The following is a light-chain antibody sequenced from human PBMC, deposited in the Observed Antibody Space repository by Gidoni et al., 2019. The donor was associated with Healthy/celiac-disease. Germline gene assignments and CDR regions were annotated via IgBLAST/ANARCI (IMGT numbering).Light chain of an antibody. CDR3: CSYAGSSTVV. V-gene: IGLV2-23*01. J-gene: IGLJ2*01. CDR1: SSDFGSYNL. CDR2: EGS. Sequence: QSALTQPASVSGSPGPSITISCTGTSSDFGSYNLVSWYQQHPGKAPKLMIYEGSKRPSGVSNRFSGSKSGNTASLTISGLQAEDEADYYCCSYAGSSTVVFGGGTKLTVL.